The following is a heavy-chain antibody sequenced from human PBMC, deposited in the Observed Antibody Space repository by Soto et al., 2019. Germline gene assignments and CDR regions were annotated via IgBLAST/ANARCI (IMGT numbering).Heavy chain of an antibody. J-gene: IGHJ6*02. CDR2: ISYYRGSI. CDR3: AKSMGGYENWMDV. V-gene: IGHV3-9*01. Sequence: EVPLVESGGGLVQPGRSLRLSCGASSFRFVDDGMHWVRQVRGEGLEWFSGISYYRGSIGYAGPVKGRITISRDDAKNSSYLQMTRLRAEHTAVYYCAKSMGGYENWMDVWGQGATVTVSS. CDR1: SFRFVDDG. D-gene: IGHD5-12*01.